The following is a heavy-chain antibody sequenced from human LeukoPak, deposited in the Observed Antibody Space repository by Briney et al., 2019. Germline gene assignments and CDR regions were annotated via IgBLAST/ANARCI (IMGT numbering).Heavy chain of an antibody. CDR3: ARDVRYASGWSTPES. CDR1: GGSIMNHY. V-gene: IGHV4-4*07. D-gene: IGHD6-19*01. Sequence: SETLSLTCTVSGGSIMNHYWSWIRQPAGKGLEWIGRIYSSGSANYSPSLKNRASMSIDTSNNHFSLNLTSVTAADTALYFCARDVRYASGWSTPESWGQGTLVTVSS. J-gene: IGHJ5*02. CDR2: IYSSGSA.